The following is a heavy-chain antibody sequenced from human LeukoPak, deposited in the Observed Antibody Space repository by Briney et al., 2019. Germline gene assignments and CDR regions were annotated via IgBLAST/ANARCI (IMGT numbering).Heavy chain of an antibody. CDR1: GFTFSSYG. Sequence: PGGSLRLSCAASGFTFSSYGMNWVRQAPGKGLEWVSSISSSGSYIYYADSVKGRFTISRDNAKNTLYLQMNNLRAEDTAIYYCATDSYVSGSYYRLFYWGQGTLVTVSS. D-gene: IGHD3-10*01. CDR3: ATDSYVSGSYYRLFY. V-gene: IGHV3-21*01. CDR2: ISSSGSYI. J-gene: IGHJ4*02.